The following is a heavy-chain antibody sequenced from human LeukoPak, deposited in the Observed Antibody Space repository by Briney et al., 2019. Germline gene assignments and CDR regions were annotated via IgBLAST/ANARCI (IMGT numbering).Heavy chain of an antibody. CDR3: ARAPSNSGYNWFDP. V-gene: IGHV4-59*01. Sequence: SETLSFTCTVSGGSISRYYWSWIRQPPGKGLEWIGYIYYSGSTNYNPSLKSRVTISVDTSKSQFSLKLSSVTAADTAVYYCARAPSNSGYNWFDPWGQGTLVTVSS. D-gene: IGHD2-2*03. J-gene: IGHJ5*02. CDR2: IYYSGST. CDR1: GGSISRYY.